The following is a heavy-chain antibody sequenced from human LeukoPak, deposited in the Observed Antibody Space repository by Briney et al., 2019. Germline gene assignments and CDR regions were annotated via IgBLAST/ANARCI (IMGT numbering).Heavy chain of an antibody. CDR1: GGSISSYY. CDR2: IYYSGST. CDR3: ASVDTAMGGAFDI. V-gene: IGHV4-59*01. Sequence: SETLSLTCTVSGGSISSYYWSWIRQPPGKGLEWIGYIYYSGSTNYNPSLKSRVTISVDTSKNQFSLKLSSVTAADTAVCYCASVDTAMGGAFDIWGQGTMDTVSS. D-gene: IGHD5-18*01. J-gene: IGHJ3*02.